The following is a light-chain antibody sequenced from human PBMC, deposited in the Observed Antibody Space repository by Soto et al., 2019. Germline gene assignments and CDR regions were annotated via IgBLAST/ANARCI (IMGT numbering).Light chain of an antibody. CDR2: AAS. CDR3: QKYNSPSWA. CDR1: QGISNY. Sequence: DIQMTQSPSSLSASVGDRVTITRRASQGISNYLAWYQQKPGKVPKLLIYAASTLQSGVPSRFSGSGSGTDFTLTISSLQPEDVAIYYCQKYNSPSWAFGQGTRWKSN. J-gene: IGKJ1*01. V-gene: IGKV1-27*01.